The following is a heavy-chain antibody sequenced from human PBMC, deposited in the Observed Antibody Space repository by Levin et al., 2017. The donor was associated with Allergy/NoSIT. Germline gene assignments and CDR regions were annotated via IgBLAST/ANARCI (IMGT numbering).Heavy chain of an antibody. CDR3: ARDPYGQLLLPYYYYGMDV. CDR1: GFSFSFYS. Sequence: GGSLRLSCAASGFSFSFYSMNWVRQAPGKGLEWVSSISSSSSYIYYADSVKGRFTISRDNVKNSLSLQMNSLRAEDTAVYYCARDPYGQLLLPYYYYGMDVWGQGTTVTVSS. CDR2: ISSSSSYI. D-gene: IGHD2-2*01. J-gene: IGHJ6*02. V-gene: IGHV3-21*01.